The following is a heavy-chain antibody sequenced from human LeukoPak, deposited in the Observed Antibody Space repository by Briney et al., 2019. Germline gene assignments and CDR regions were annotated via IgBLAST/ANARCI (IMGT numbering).Heavy chain of an antibody. J-gene: IGHJ5*02. D-gene: IGHD1-26*01. CDR3: ARGRWELLRNWFDP. CDR1: GGSFSGYY. V-gene: IGHV4-34*01. CDR2: INHSGST. Sequence: SETLSLTCAVYGGSFSGYYWSWIRQPPGKGLEWIGEINHSGSTNYNPSLKSRVTISVDTSKNQFSLKRSSVTAADTAVYYCARGRWELLRNWFDPWGQGTLVTVSS.